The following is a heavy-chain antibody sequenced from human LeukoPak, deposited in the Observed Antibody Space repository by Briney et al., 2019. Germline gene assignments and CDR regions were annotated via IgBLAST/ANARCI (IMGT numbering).Heavy chain of an antibody. CDR3: ARGSGSYPLFDY. CDR2: IYYSGST. D-gene: IGHD1-26*01. Sequence: SETLSLTCTVSGGSISSYYWSWIRQPPGKGLEWIGYIYYSGSTNYNPSLKSRVTISVDTPKNQFSLKLSSVTAADTAVYYCARGSGSYPLFDYWGQGTLVTVSS. V-gene: IGHV4-59*01. J-gene: IGHJ4*02. CDR1: GGSISSYY.